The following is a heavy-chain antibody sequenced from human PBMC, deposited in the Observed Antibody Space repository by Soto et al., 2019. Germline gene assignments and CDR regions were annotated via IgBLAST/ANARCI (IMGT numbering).Heavy chain of an antibody. V-gene: IGHV3-66*01. Sequence: PGGSLRSSFGAYGLIVSTTYMGGFRQAPGEGLEWVSVIYSNGATFYADAVKGRFTISRDNSENTVFLQMNSLRAEDTAVDYCARDRRYYDSSAYYYEWWGQGT. CDR2: IYSNGAT. D-gene: IGHD3-22*01. J-gene: IGHJ4*02. CDR1: GLIVSTTY. CDR3: ARDRRYYDSSAYYYEW.